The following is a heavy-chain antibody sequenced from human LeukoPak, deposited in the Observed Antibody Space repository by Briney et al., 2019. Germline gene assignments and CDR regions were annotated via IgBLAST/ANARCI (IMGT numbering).Heavy chain of an antibody. Sequence: PGGTLRLSCAASGFPFSTYALSWVRQGPGKGLECVSAISKTGGSTYYADSVKGRFTISRDNSKNTLYLQMNSLRAEDTALYYCAKDLITIFGPLTPTPYFENWGQGTLVTVSS. V-gene: IGHV3-23*01. CDR3: AKDLITIFGPLTPTPYFEN. D-gene: IGHD3-3*01. CDR1: GFPFSTYA. CDR2: ISKTGGST. J-gene: IGHJ4*02.